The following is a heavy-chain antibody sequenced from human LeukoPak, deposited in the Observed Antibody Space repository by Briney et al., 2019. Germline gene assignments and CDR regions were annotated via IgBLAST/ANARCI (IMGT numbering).Heavy chain of an antibody. J-gene: IGHJ4*02. CDR2: ISSNGGST. CDR1: GFTFSSYA. Sequence: GGSLRLSCAASGFTFSSYAMHWVRQAPGKGLEYVSAISSNGGSTYYANSVKGRFTISRDNSKNTLYLQMGSLRAEDMAVYYCARDLYDFWSGYRISHTFDYWGQGTLVTVSS. D-gene: IGHD3-3*01. CDR3: ARDLYDFWSGYRISHTFDY. V-gene: IGHV3-64*01.